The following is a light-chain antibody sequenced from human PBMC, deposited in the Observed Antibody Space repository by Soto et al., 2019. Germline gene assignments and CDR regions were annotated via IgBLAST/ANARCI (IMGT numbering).Light chain of an antibody. J-gene: IGKJ2*01. Sequence: DLVMTQSPLSLPVTPGEPASISCRSSQSLLHSNGYNYLDWYLQKPGQSPQLLIYLGSSRASGVPDRFSGSRSGTDFTLKISRVEAEDVGVYYCMQALQTPRTFGQGTKLEIK. CDR1: QSLLHSNGYNY. CDR3: MQALQTPRT. CDR2: LGS. V-gene: IGKV2-28*01.